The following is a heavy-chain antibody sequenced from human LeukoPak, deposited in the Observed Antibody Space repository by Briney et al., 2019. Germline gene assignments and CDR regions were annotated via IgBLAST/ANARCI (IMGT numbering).Heavy chain of an antibody. J-gene: IGHJ4*02. Sequence: GGSLRLSCEGSGFTFSDYSMNWVRQAPGKGLEWVSYISSRSSTTDYADSVKGRFTISRDNAKNSLFLQMNSLRAEDTAVYYCAKGGYFYDSFGSWGQGTLVAVSS. D-gene: IGHD3-22*01. CDR2: ISSRSSTT. CDR3: AKGGYFYDSFGS. CDR1: GFTFSDYS. V-gene: IGHV3-48*01.